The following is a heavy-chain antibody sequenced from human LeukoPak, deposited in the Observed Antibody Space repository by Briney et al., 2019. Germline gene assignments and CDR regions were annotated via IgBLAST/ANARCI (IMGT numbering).Heavy chain of an antibody. D-gene: IGHD4-23*01. Sequence: PGVTLRLSCAASGFTFSYYYMSWIPQAPGKGREWVSYISSSGSTKYYADSVKGRFTISRDIAQDSLYLQMNSLRAEDTAVYYCARAPAPYGGNSHDCMDVWGQGTTVTVSS. J-gene: IGHJ6*02. CDR3: ARAPAPYGGNSHDCMDV. CDR1: GFTFSYYY. V-gene: IGHV3-11*01. CDR2: ISSSGSTK.